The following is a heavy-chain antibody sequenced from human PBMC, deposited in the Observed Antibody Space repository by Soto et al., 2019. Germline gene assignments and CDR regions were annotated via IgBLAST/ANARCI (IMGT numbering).Heavy chain of an antibody. Sequence: GGSLRLSCTPSGVTFGDLAMSWVRQAPGKGPEWVGRIRSKGHNYATEYAASVKGRFTISRDDSKNTAYLQMNSLQTEDTAVYYCTRDLFSYDYSGILWFDPWGQGTLVTVSS. CDR3: TRDLFSYDYSGILWFDP. V-gene: IGHV3-73*01. CDR2: IRSKGHNYAT. J-gene: IGHJ5*02. CDR1: GVTFGDLA. D-gene: IGHD3-16*01.